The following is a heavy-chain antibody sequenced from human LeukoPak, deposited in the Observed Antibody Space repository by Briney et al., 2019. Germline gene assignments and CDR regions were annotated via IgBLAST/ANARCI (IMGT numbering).Heavy chain of an antibody. J-gene: IGHJ4*02. V-gene: IGHV3-7*01. CDR1: GVIFNQYW. D-gene: IGHD3-10*01. CDR2: IDQDGSEK. CDR3: ARDTGSYRTYYFDY. Sequence: GGSLRLSCAASGVIFNQYWMSWVRQAPGRGLEWVANIDQDGSEKHYVDSVKGRFTISRDNARNSLYLQMNSLRAEDTAMYYCARDTGSYRTYYFDYWGQGTLVTVSS.